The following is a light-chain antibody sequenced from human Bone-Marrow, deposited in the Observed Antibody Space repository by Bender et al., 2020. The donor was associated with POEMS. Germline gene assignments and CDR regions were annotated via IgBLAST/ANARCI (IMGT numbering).Light chain of an antibody. CDR1: SSDIGAFDF. J-gene: IGLJ3*02. V-gene: IGLV2-11*01. CDR2: DVV. Sequence: QSALTQPASVSGSPGQSLTISCTGTSSDIGAFDFVSWYQQLPGQAPKLIISDVVKRPSGVPDRFSGSKSGNTASLTISGLQAADEADYYCCSYADNSVWVFGGGTKLTVL. CDR3: CSYADNSVWV.